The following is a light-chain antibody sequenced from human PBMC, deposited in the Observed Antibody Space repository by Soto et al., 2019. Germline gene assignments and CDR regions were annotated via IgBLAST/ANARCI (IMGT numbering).Light chain of an antibody. CDR1: QSLVYSDGNTY. CDR2: KVS. V-gene: IGKV2-30*01. CDR3: MQHTHWPWT. Sequence: DVVMTQSPLSLPVPLEQPTSISCRSSQSLVYSDGNTYLHWFQQRPGQSPRRLIHKVSIRDSGVPDRFSGSESGTDFTLKISRVEPEDVGVYYCMQHTHWPWTFGQGTKVEF. J-gene: IGKJ1*01.